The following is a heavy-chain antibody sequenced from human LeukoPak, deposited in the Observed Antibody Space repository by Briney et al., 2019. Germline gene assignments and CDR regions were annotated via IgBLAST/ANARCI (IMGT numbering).Heavy chain of an antibody. CDR2: ISYDGSNK. CDR3: ARDGQAGCYDSSGSVDY. CDR1: GFTFSSYA. Sequence: GGSLRLSCAASGFTFSSYAMHWVRQAPGKGLEWVAVISYDGSNKYYADSVKGRFTISRDNSKNTLYLQMNSLRAEDTAVYYCARDGQAGCYDSSGSVDYWGQGTLVTVSA. D-gene: IGHD3-22*01. J-gene: IGHJ4*02. V-gene: IGHV3-30*04.